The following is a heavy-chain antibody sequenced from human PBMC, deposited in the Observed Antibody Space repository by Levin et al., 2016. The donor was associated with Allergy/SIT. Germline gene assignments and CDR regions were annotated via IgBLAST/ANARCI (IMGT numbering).Heavy chain of an antibody. CDR1: GGSISSSSYY. D-gene: IGHD2-15*01. Sequence: ESLKISCTVSGGSISSSSYYWGWIRQPPGKGLEWIGSIYYSGSTYYNPSLKSRVTISVDTSKNQFSLKLSSVTAADTAVYYCAALGYCSGGSCYGGAFDIWGQGTMVTVSS. CDR2: IYYSGST. J-gene: IGHJ3*02. V-gene: IGHV4-39*01. CDR3: AALGYCSGGSCYGGAFDI.